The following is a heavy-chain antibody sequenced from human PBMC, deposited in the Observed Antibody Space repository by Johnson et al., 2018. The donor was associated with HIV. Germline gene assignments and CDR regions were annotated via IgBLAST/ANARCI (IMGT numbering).Heavy chain of an antibody. CDR1: GFTFSSYW. CDR3: ARGDPPNVFNI. Sequence: EVQLVESGGDLVQPGGSLRLSCAASGFTFSSYWMHWVRQDPGKGLVWVSRIKSDGSYTSYADSVKGRFTISRYNAKTTLYMRMDSLRAEETAVYYCARGDPPNVFNIWGRGTVVTVSS. V-gene: IGHV3-74*01. J-gene: IGHJ3*02. CDR2: IKSDGSYT.